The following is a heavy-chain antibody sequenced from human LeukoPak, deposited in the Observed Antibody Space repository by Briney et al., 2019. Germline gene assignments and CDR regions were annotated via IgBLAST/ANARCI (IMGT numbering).Heavy chain of an antibody. V-gene: IGHV4-4*09. J-gene: IGHJ3*02. CDR1: GGSISSYY. Sequence: SETLSLTCTVSGGSISSYYWSWIRQPPGKGLEWIGYMSTSGSTNYNPSLMSRVTISPDTSKNQFSLKLNSVTAADTAVYYCARHRGYDRSGYYFVDAFDIWGQGTMVTVSS. CDR3: ARHRGYDRSGYYFVDAFDI. D-gene: IGHD3-22*01. CDR2: MSTSGST.